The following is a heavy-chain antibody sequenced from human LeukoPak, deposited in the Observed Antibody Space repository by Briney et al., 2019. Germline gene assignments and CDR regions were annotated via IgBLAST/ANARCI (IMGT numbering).Heavy chain of an antibody. J-gene: IGHJ4*02. V-gene: IGHV3-30*18. D-gene: IGHD3-3*01. CDR2: ISHDAINE. Sequence: GGSLRLSCAGSGFAFSTYGIHWVRQAPGKGLEWVAVISHDAINEYYADSVRGRFTISRDNSKNTLYLQMSSLRGEDTAVYYCAKASLGVISFGDYWGQGTLVTVSS. CDR3: AKASLGVISFGDY. CDR1: GFAFSTYG.